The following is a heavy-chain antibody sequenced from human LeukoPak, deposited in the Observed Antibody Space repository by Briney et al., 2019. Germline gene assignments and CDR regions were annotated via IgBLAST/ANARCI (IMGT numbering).Heavy chain of an antibody. Sequence: GGSLRPSCVASGFNFDEYAMNWVRQAPGKGLEWISCIYRDSSVKHYADSVRGRFTVSRDNSKHSVYLQMNRLRAEHTAVYFCARYGSASNYRDPFDSWGQGTLVTVSS. CDR3: ARYGSASNYRDPFDS. CDR2: IYRDSSVK. CDR1: GFNFDEYA. V-gene: IGHV3-48*01. D-gene: IGHD3-10*01. J-gene: IGHJ4*02.